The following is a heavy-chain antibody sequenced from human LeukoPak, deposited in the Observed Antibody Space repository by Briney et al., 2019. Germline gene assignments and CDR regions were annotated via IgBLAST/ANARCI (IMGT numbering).Heavy chain of an antibody. CDR1: GFTFDDYT. J-gene: IGHJ5*02. D-gene: IGHD3-16*01. Sequence: GGSLRLSCAASGFTFDDYTMHWVRQVPGKGLEWVSLISWDGGSTYYADSVKGRFTISRDNSKNSLYLQMNSLRTEDTALYYCAKEGPRYVITFGWFDPWGQGTLVTVSS. CDR2: ISWDGGST. CDR3: AKEGPRYVITFGWFDP. V-gene: IGHV3-43*01.